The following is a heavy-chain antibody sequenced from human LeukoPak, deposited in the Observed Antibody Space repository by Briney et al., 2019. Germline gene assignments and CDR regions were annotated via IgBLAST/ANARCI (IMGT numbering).Heavy chain of an antibody. CDR1: GGTFSSYA. D-gene: IGHD2-21*02. CDR3: ARAHVVVTAVDI. J-gene: IGHJ3*02. V-gene: IGHV1-69*13. CDR2: IIPIFGTA. Sequence: ASVKVSCKASGGTFSSYAISWVRQAPGQGLEWMGGIIPIFGTANYAQKFQGRVTITADESTSTAYMELSSLRSEDTAVYYCARAHVVVTAVDIWGQGTMVTVSS.